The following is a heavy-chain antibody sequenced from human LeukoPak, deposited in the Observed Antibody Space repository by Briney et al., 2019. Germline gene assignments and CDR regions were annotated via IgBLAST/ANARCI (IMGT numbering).Heavy chain of an antibody. Sequence: SETLSLTCAVYGGSFSGYYWSWIRQPPGKGLEWIGEINHSGSTNYNPSLKSRVTISVDTSKNQFSLKLSSVTAADTAMYYCVRGGNYDPAHYHHYTYMDVWGKGTTVTVSS. D-gene: IGHD1-7*01. CDR2: INHSGST. V-gene: IGHV4-34*01. J-gene: IGHJ6*03. CDR1: GGSFSGYY. CDR3: VRGGNYDPAHYHHYTYMDV.